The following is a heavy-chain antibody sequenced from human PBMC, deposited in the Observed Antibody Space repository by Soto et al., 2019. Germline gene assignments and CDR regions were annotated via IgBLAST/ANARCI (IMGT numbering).Heavy chain of an antibody. D-gene: IGHD3-16*01. CDR1: GGSIRSGCYY. CDR3: ARDRPFVGAFDY. V-gene: IGHV4-31*03. CDR2: IYYSGST. J-gene: IGHJ4*02. Sequence: SETMSLTCTVSGGSIRSGCYYWSWIRQHPGKGLEWIGYIYYSGSTYYNPSLKSRVTISVDTSKNQFSLKLSSVTAADTAVYYCARDRPFVGAFDYWGQGTLVTVS.